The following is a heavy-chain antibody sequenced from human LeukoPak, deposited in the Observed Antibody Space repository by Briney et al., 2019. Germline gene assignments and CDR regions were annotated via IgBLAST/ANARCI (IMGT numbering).Heavy chain of an antibody. CDR3: ARDYDYGFCDY. V-gene: IGHV1-46*01. D-gene: IGHD3-16*01. J-gene: IGHJ4*02. CDR1: GYTFTSYG. CDR2: INPSGGST. Sequence: ASVKVSCKASGYTFTSYGISWVRQAPGQGLEWMGIINPSGGSTSYAQKFQGRVTMTRDTSTSTVYMELSSLRSEDTAVYYCARDYDYGFCDYWGQGTLVTVSS.